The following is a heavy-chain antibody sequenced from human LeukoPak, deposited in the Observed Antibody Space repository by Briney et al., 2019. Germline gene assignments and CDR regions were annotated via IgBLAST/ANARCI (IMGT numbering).Heavy chain of an antibody. CDR3: ARGGSYGRTFDY. V-gene: IGHV3-23*01. D-gene: IGHD1-26*01. CDR2: ISGSGGST. J-gene: IGHJ4*02. Sequence: GGSLRLSCAASGFTFSSYAMSWVRQAPGKGLEWVSAISGSGGSTYYADSVKGRFTISRDNAKNSLYLQMNSLRAEDTAVYYCARGGSYGRTFDYWGQGTLATVSS. CDR1: GFTFSSYA.